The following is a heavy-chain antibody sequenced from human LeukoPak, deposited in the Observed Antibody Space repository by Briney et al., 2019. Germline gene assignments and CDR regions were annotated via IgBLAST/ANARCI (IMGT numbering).Heavy chain of an antibody. CDR1: GGSISSSSYY. V-gene: IGHV4-39*07. CDR2: IYYSGST. D-gene: IGHD2-2*01. J-gene: IGHJ6*03. Sequence: SETLSLTCTVSGGSISSSSYYWGWIRQPPGKGLEWIGSIYYSGSTYYNPSLKSRVTISVDTSKNQFSLKLSSVTAADTAVYYCARALGYCSSTSCLFMDVWGKGTTVTVSS. CDR3: ARALGYCSSTSCLFMDV.